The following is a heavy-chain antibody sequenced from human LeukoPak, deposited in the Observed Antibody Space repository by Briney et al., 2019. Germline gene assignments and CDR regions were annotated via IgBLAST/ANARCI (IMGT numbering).Heavy chain of an antibody. D-gene: IGHD6-6*01. CDR2: ISWNSGSI. J-gene: IGHJ4*02. Sequence: PGRSLRLSCAASGFTFDDYAMHWVRQAPGKGLEWVSGISWNSGSIGYADSVKGRFTISRDNAKNSLYLQMNSLRAEDTAVYYCAREARPRGTFDYWGQGTLVTVSS. CDR1: GFTFDDYA. V-gene: IGHV3-9*01. CDR3: AREARPRGTFDY.